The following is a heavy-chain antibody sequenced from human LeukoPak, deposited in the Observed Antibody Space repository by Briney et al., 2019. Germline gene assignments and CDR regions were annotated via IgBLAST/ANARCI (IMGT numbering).Heavy chain of an antibody. V-gene: IGHV1-2*02. J-gene: IGHJ5*02. CDR2: INPNSGGT. D-gene: IGHD3-3*01. CDR3: ARGSDFLVSVWFDP. Sequence: ASVKVSCKASGYTFTGYCMHWVRQAPGQGLEWMGWINPNSGGTNYAQKFQGRVTMTRDTSISTAYMELSRLRSDDTAVYYCARGSDFLVSVWFDPWGQGTLVTVSS. CDR1: GYTFTGYC.